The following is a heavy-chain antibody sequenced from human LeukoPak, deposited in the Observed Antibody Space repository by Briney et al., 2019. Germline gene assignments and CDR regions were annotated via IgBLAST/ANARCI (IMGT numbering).Heavy chain of an antibody. J-gene: IGHJ4*02. CDR1: GLTVSDSY. D-gene: IGHD3-16*02. Sequence: GGSLRLTCAASGLTVSDSYMNWVRQAPGKGLEWVSIIYSDGSTYYADSVKGRFTISSDKSKNTVYLQMNSLRAEDTGVYYCARDHVWGTYRTNWGQGTLVTVSS. CDR3: ARDHVWGTYRTN. V-gene: IGHV3-66*01. CDR2: IYSDGST.